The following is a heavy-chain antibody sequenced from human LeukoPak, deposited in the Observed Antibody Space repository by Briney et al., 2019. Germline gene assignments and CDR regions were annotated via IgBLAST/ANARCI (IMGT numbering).Heavy chain of an antibody. CDR2: ISYDGSNK. Sequence: GGSLRLSCAASGFTFSSYGMHWVRQAPGKGLEWVAVISYDGSNKYYADSVKGRFTISRDNSKNTLYLQMNSLRAEDTAVYYCAKAGAYYYGSGSLNWFDPWGQGTLVTVSS. D-gene: IGHD3-10*01. CDR3: AKAGAYYYGSGSLNWFDP. CDR1: GFTFSSYG. J-gene: IGHJ5*02. V-gene: IGHV3-30*18.